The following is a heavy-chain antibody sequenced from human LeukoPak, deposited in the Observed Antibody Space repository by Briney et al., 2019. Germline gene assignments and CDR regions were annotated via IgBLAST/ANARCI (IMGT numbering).Heavy chain of an antibody. V-gene: IGHV1-18*01. D-gene: IGHD3-10*01. Sequence: ASVKVSCRASSYTFTRYGISWVRQAPGQGLEWMGWISAYNGNTNYAQKLQGGVTMTTDTSTSTAYMELRSLRYDDTAVYYCARDNGFGTQYYYYMDVWGKGTTVTVSS. CDR2: ISAYNGNT. J-gene: IGHJ6*03. CDR3: ARDNGFGTQYYYYMDV. CDR1: SYTFTRYG.